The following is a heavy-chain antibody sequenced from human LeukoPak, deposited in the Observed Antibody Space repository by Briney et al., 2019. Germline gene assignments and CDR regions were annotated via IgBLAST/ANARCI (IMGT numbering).Heavy chain of an antibody. D-gene: IGHD3-22*01. CDR1: GYTFTSYG. J-gene: IGHJ4*02. Sequence: SVKVSCKASGYTFTSYGISWVRQAPGQGLEWMGGIIPIFGTANYAQKFQGRVTITADKSTSTAYMELSSLRSEDTAVYYCARDRSDYYDSSGYYYSGDWGQGTLVTVSS. V-gene: IGHV1-69*06. CDR2: IIPIFGTA. CDR3: ARDRSDYYDSSGYYYSGD.